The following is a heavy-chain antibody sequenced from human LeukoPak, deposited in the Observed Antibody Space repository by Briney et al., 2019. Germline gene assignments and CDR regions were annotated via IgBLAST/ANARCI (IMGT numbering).Heavy chain of an antibody. J-gene: IGHJ4*02. CDR2: IYPDDSDT. CDR3: ARLDYYGSSYYFFS. V-gene: IGHV5-51*01. Sequence: GESLKIPTRASGCSFISYWISWGRQMPGKGLEWMGIIYPDDSDTRYSPSFQGQVTISADKSISTAFLQWSSLKASDTAMYYCARLDYYGSSYYFFSCGQGTLVTVSS. CDR1: GCSFISYW. D-gene: IGHD3-10*01.